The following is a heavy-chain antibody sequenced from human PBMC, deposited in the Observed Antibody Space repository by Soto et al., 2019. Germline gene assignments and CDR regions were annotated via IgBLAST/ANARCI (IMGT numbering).Heavy chain of an antibody. CDR2: IKQDGSEK. J-gene: IGHJ6*02. D-gene: IGHD3-3*01. Sequence: EVQLVESGGGLVQPGGSLRLSCAASGFTFSSYWMSWVRQAPGKGLEWVANIKQDGSEKYYVDSVKGRFTISRDNAKNSLYLQMNSLRAEDTPVYYCAREITIFGVVRYGMDVWGQGTTVTVSS. CDR1: GFTFSSYW. V-gene: IGHV3-7*05. CDR3: AREITIFGVVRYGMDV.